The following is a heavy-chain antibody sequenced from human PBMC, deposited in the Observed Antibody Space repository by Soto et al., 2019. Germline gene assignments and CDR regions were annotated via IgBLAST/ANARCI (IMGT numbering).Heavy chain of an antibody. J-gene: IGHJ6*02. CDR1: GYTLTELS. CDR2: FDPEDGET. V-gene: IGHV1-24*01. Sequence: QVQLVQSGAEVKKPGASVKVSCKVSGYTLTELSMHWVRQAPGKGLEWMGGFDPEDGETIYAQKFQGRVTMTEDTSTDTAYMELSSLRSEDTAVYYCATDLDANCSSTSCYNYYYGMDVWGQGTTVTVSS. CDR3: ATDLDANCSSTSCYNYYYGMDV. D-gene: IGHD2-2*02.